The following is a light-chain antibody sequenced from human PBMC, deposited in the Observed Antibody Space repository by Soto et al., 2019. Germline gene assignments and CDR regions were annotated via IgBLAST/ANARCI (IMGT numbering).Light chain of an antibody. J-gene: IGKJ5*01. V-gene: IGKV1-27*01. CDR3: QKYNSALIT. CDR1: QGISNY. CDR2: AAS. Sequence: DIQMTQSPSSLSASVGDRVTITCRASQGISNYLAWYQQKPGKVPKLLIYAASTLQSGVPSRFIGSGSGTDFTLTISSLQPEDVATYYCQKYNSALITFGQGTQLEIK.